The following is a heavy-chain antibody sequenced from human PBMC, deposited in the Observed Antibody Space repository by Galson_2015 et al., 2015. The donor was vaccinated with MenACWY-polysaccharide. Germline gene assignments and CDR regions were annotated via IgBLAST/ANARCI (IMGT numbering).Heavy chain of an antibody. J-gene: IGHJ6*02. CDR1: GYLFTSFA. CDR3: ARKDHGTGSMDV. CDR2: IYPSDSDV. Sequence: QSGAEVTKPGESLQISCKASGYLFTSFAIGWVRQMPGKGLEWLGIIYPSDSDVKYNPSFQGQVTFSADRSTNTAYLQWSSVKASDSAMYYCARKDHGTGSMDVWGQGTTVTVSS. V-gene: IGHV5-51*01. D-gene: IGHD3-10*01.